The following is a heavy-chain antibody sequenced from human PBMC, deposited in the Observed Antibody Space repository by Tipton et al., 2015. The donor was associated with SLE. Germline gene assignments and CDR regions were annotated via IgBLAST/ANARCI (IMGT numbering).Heavy chain of an antibody. CDR2: SYYSGST. D-gene: IGHD2-2*01. Sequence: TLSLTCTVSGGTISRGGYFWTWIRQHPGMGLEWIGSSYYSGSTNSNPSLKSRVTISVDTSKNQFSLKLSSVTAADTAVYYCARVPALYYYYMDVWGKGTTVTVSS. J-gene: IGHJ6*03. CDR3: ARVPALYYYYMDV. V-gene: IGHV4-61*08. CDR1: GGTISRGGYF.